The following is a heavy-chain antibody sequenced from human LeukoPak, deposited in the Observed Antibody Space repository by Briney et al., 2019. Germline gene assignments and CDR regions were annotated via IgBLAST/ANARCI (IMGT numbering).Heavy chain of an antibody. V-gene: IGHV3-53*01. CDR1: GFTVSSNY. J-gene: IGHJ4*02. CDR2: IYSGGST. D-gene: IGHD4-23*01. Sequence: GGSLRLSCAASGFTVSSNYMSWVRQAPGKGLEWVSVIYSGGSTYYADSVKGRFTILRDTSKNTLYLQMNSLRADDTALYYCAKPSPGGNHFDYWGQGTLVTVSS. CDR3: AKPSPGGNHFDY.